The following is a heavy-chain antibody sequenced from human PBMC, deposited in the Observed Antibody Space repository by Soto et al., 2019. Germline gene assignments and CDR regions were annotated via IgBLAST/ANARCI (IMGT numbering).Heavy chain of an antibody. D-gene: IGHD3-3*01. CDR1: GFSFSNYE. J-gene: IGHJ4*02. Sequence: EVRLVESGGGLVQPGGSLRLSCKASGFSFSNYEMNWVRQAPGKGLEWLSYISSSGGATFYADSVKGRFIISRDNARNSLFLQMHRLRVEDTAVYYCATTPRFLESLADPGWGQGTLVTVSS. CDR3: ATTPRFLESLADPG. V-gene: IGHV3-48*03. CDR2: ISSSGGAT.